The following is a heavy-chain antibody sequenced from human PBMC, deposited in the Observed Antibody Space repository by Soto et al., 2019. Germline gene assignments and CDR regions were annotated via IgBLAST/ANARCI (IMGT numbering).Heavy chain of an antibody. V-gene: IGHV1-69*13. D-gene: IGHD2-15*01. CDR2: IIPIFGTA. Sequence: SVKVSCKASGGTFSSYAISWVRQAPGQGLEWMGGIIPIFGTANYAQKFQGRVTITAGESTSTAYMELSSLRSEDTAVYYCARGYCSGGSCQGWFDPWGQGTLVTVSS. J-gene: IGHJ5*02. CDR1: GGTFSSYA. CDR3: ARGYCSGGSCQGWFDP.